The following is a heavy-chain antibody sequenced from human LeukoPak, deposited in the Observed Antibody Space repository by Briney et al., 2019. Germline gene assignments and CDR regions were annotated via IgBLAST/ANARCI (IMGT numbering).Heavy chain of an antibody. CDR2: INHSGST. D-gene: IGHD2-8*01. V-gene: IGHV4-34*01. CDR3: AREKGVSPVTFYYYYYYMDV. Sequence: SETLSLTCAVYGGSFSGYYWSWIRQPPGKGLEWIGEINHSGSTNYNPSLKSRVTISVDTSKNQFSLKLSSVTAADTAVYYCAREKGVSPVTFYYYYYYMDVWGKGTTVTVSS. CDR1: GGSFSGYY. J-gene: IGHJ6*03.